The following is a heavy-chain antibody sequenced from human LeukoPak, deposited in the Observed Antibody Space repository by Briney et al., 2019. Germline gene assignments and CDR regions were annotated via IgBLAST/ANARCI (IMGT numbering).Heavy chain of an antibody. V-gene: IGHV3-66*02. CDR1: GLAVSSNY. CDR3: ARDQTTVTSWHAFDI. CDR2: IYVGGAT. J-gene: IGHJ3*02. Sequence: GGSLRLSCAAPGLAVSSNYMGWVRQAPGKGLEWVSIIYVGGATNYGDSVKGRFTISRDDSENTLYLQMNSLQSDDTGIYFCARDQTTVTSWHAFDIWGQGTMVSVSS. D-gene: IGHD4-17*01.